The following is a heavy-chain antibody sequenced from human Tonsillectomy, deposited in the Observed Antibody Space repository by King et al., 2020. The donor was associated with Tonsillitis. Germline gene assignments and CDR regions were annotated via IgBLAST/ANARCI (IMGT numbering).Heavy chain of an antibody. CDR3: ARKNHFYGSVTYYSLHDY. J-gene: IGHJ4*02. Sequence: VQLVESGAEVKKPESSVKVSCKSSGGAFRKYAISWVRQAPGKGLEWMGGIIPMCGTANYAQKFQGRVTITADDSTSTAYMELSRLRSEDTAVYYCARKNHFYGSVTYYSLHDYWGQGTLVTVSS. CDR2: IIPMCGTA. CDR1: GGAFRKYA. V-gene: IGHV1-69*01. D-gene: IGHD3-10*01.